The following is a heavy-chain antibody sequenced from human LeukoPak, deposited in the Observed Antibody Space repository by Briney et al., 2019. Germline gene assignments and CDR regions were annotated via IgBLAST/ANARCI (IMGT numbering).Heavy chain of an antibody. Sequence: SETLSLTCTVSGGSFSNYYWSWIRQPPGKGLEWIGYIYYSGSTNYNPSLKSRVTISVDTSKNQFSLKLSSVTAADTAVYYCARDGGYYYGSGSYYTVGAFDIWGQGTMVTVSS. V-gene: IGHV4-59*01. CDR3: ARDGGYYYGSGSYYTVGAFDI. CDR2: IYYSGST. J-gene: IGHJ3*02. D-gene: IGHD3-10*01. CDR1: GGSFSNYY.